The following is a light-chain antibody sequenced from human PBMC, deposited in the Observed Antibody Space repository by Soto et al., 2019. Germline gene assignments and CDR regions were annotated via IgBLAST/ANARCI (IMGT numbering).Light chain of an antibody. Sequence: AIQMTQSPSSLSASVGDTVTFTCRASQAIRNDLGWFQQRPGKPPKLLIYGISILQTGVPSRFSGSGSGTDFTLTISGLQPEHFATYYCLHDALFPYSFGQGTRLEI. CDR1: QAIRND. J-gene: IGKJ2*03. CDR3: LHDALFPYS. V-gene: IGKV1-6*01. CDR2: GIS.